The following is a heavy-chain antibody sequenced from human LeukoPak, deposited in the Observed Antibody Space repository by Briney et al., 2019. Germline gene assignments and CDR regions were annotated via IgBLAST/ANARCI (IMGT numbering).Heavy chain of an antibody. CDR1: GGSISSGGYY. J-gene: IGHJ4*02. Sequence: PSETLSLTCTVSGGSISSGGYYWSWIRQHPGKGLEWIGYIYYSGGTYYNPSLKSRVTISVDTSKNQFSLKLSSVTAADTAVYYCARDSYDSSGYYYYFDYWGQGTLVTVSS. CDR3: ARDSYDSSGYYYYFDY. V-gene: IGHV4-31*03. D-gene: IGHD3-22*01. CDR2: IYYSGGT.